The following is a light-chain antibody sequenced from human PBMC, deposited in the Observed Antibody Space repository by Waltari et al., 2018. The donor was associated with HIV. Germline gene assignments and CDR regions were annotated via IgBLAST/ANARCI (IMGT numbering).Light chain of an antibody. CDR3: MQGTHWPPT. V-gene: IGKV2D-30*01. CDR1: EGLVYRDGNTY. Sequence: EVVMSQFPLSLAVTPGQPASISCTSSEGLVYRDGNTYLNWFHQRPGQSPRRLIFRVSNWDPGVPDRFRGSGSHTNFTLEITRAQSDDVGIFYCMQGTHWPPTFGQGTRLEI. J-gene: IGKJ2*01. CDR2: RVS.